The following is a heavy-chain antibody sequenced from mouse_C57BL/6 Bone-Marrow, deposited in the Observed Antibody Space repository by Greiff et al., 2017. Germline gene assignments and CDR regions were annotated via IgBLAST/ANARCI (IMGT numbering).Heavy chain of an antibody. D-gene: IGHD2-3*01. V-gene: IGHV1-59*01. J-gene: IGHJ3*01. CDR3: ARWGWLHAWFAY. CDR2: IDPSDSYT. Sequence: QVQLQQPGAELVRPGTSVKLSCKASGYTFTSYWMHWVKQRPGQGLEWIGVIDPSDSYTNYNQKFKGKATLTVDTSSSTAYMQLSSLTSEDSAVYYCARWGWLHAWFAYWGQGTLVTVSA. CDR1: GYTFTSYW.